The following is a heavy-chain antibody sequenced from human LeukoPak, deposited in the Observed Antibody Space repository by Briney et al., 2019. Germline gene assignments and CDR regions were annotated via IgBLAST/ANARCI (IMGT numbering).Heavy chain of an antibody. Sequence: GGSLRLSCAASGFTFSSYWMTWVRQAPGKGLEWVANIKQDGSEKYYVDSVKGRFTISRDNAKNSLYLQMNSLRAEDTAVYYXXXXXXWEASYYYYYMDVWGKGTTVTISS. V-gene: IGHV3-7*01. CDR1: GFTFSSYW. CDR2: IKQDGSEK. CDR3: XXXXXWEASYYYYYMDV. J-gene: IGHJ6*03. D-gene: IGHD1-26*01.